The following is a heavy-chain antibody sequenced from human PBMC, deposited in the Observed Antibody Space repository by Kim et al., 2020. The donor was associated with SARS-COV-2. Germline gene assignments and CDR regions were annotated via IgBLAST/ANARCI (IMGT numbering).Heavy chain of an antibody. CDR1: GFTFSSYS. J-gene: IGHJ4*02. CDR2: ISSSSSYI. CDR3: ARDPGNTPVTRDY. Sequence: GGSLRLSCAASGFTFSSYSMNWVRQAPGKGLEWVSSISSSSSYIYYADSVKGRFTISRDNAKNSLYLQMNSLRAEDTAVYYCARDPGNTPVTRDYWGQGTLVTVSS. V-gene: IGHV3-21*04. D-gene: IGHD4-17*01.